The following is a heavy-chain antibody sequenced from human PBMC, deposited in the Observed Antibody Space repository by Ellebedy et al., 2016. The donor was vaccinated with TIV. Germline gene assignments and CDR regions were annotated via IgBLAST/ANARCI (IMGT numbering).Heavy chain of an antibody. V-gene: IGHV1-18*01. CDR3: ARDLASGYPDY. D-gene: IGHD5-12*01. CDR2: ISANNGDT. Sequence: AASVKVSCKASGFTFTSYGFTWVRQAPGQGLEWMGWISANNGDTHYAQKVQGRVTMTTDTSTRTAYMELRSLRSDDTAVYYCARDLASGYPDYWGQGTLVTVSS. J-gene: IGHJ4*02. CDR1: GFTFTSYG.